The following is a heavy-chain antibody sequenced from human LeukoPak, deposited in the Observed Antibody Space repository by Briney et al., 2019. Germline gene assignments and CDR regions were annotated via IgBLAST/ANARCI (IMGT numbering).Heavy chain of an antibody. Sequence: GGSLRLSCVASGFSFRSYAMHWVRQAPGRGLEWLAIISYDARDEYYADSVKGRFTISRDNAKNSLYLQMNSLRAEDTALYYCAKGLIAAAGGAFDIWGQGTLVTVSS. CDR2: ISYDARDE. CDR3: AKGLIAAAGGAFDI. D-gene: IGHD6-13*01. J-gene: IGHJ3*02. V-gene: IGHV3-30*04. CDR1: GFSFRSYA.